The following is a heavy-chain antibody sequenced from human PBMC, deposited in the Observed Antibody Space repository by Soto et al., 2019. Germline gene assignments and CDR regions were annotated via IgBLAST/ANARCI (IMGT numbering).Heavy chain of an antibody. CDR2: IHYSGTS. D-gene: IGHD2-21*01. CDR1: GDSISSSSPY. CDR3: ARHWIAGSSIP. V-gene: IGHV4-39*01. J-gene: IGHJ5*02. Sequence: SETLSLTCSVSGDSISSSSPYWGWIRQPPGKGLEWIGSIHYSGTSYYNPSLKSRVTIFVDTSKNQLSLKLSSVTAADTAVYYCARHWIAGSSIPWGQGTLVTVSS.